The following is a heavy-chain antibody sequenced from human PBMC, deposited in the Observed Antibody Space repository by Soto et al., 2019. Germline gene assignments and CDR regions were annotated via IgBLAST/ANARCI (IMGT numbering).Heavy chain of an antibody. CDR3: AKTVTIFGVVYYYGMDV. D-gene: IGHD3-3*01. J-gene: IGHJ6*02. CDR1: GFTFSSYA. V-gene: IGHV3-30-3*02. Sequence: QVQLVESGGGVVQPGRSLRLSCPASGFTFSSYAMHWVRQAPGKGLEWVAVISYDGSNKYYADSVKGRFTISRDNSKNTLYLQMSSLRAEDTAVYYCAKTVTIFGVVYYYGMDVWGQGTTVTVSS. CDR2: ISYDGSNK.